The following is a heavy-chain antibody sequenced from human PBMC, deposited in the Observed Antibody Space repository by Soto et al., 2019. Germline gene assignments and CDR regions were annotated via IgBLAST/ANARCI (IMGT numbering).Heavy chain of an antibody. V-gene: IGHV3-9*01. CDR2: ISWNSGRI. CDR1: GFTFDDFA. D-gene: IGHD2-21*02. CDR3: ARDMGVTLTGARGNH. Sequence: EVQLVESGGDLVQPGRSLRLSCAASGFTFDDFAMHWVREVPGKGLEWISGISWNSGRIDYADSAKGRFTISRDNAKNTLYLDMSSLRLEDTALYYCARDMGVTLTGARGNHWGQGTLVTVSA. J-gene: IGHJ1*01.